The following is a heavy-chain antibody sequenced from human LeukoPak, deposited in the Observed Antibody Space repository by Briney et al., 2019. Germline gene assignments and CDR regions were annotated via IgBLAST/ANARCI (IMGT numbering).Heavy chain of an antibody. CDR2: ISSFGSTI. J-gene: IGHJ4*02. Sequence: PGGSLRLSXAASGFTFSSYEMNWVRQTPGKGLEWVSYISSFGSTIYYADSVKGRFTISRDNAKNSLYLQMNSLRAEDTAVYYCARVMVVPSSDFDYWGQGTLVTVSS. CDR1: GFTFSSYE. V-gene: IGHV3-48*03. D-gene: IGHD2-15*01. CDR3: ARVMVVPSSDFDY.